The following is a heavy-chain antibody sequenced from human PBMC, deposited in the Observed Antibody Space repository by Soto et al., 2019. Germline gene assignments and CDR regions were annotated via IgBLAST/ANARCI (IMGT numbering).Heavy chain of an antibody. J-gene: IGHJ3*02. CDR2: ISGSGGST. CDR1: GFTFSSYA. V-gene: IGHV3-23*01. CDR3: AKPFSGPAAHHMNAFDI. D-gene: IGHD2-2*01. Sequence: GGSLRLSCAASGFTFSSYAMSWVRQAPGKGLEWVSAISGSGGSTYYADSVKGRFTISRDNSKNTLYLQMNSLRAEDTAVYYCAKPFSGPAAHHMNAFDIWGQGTMVTVSS.